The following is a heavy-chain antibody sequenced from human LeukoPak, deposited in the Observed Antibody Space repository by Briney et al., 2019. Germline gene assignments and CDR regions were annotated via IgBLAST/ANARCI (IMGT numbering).Heavy chain of an antibody. D-gene: IGHD3-10*01. CDR3: ARGQTVSGAKYYFDF. CDR2: IRSRIYGGAP. CDR1: GFTFRDYG. J-gene: IGHJ4*02. V-gene: IGHV3-49*04. Sequence: GGSLRLSCLTSGFTFRDYGLGWVCQAPGMGLEWVSFIRSRIYGGAPEHAASVRGRFSVSRDDSESIAYLQMNNLKSEDTAVYYCARGQTVSGAKYYFDFWSPGTLVTVSS.